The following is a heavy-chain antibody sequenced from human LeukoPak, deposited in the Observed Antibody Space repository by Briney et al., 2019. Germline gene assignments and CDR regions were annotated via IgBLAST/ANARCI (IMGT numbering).Heavy chain of an antibody. Sequence: SETLSLTCTVSGGSISSGGYYWSWIRQHPGKGLEWIGYISYSGSTYYNPSLKSRVTISVDTSKNQFSLKLSSVTAADTAVYYCASGFYCSGGSCYSSFDYWGQGTLVTVSS. D-gene: IGHD2-15*01. J-gene: IGHJ4*02. CDR2: ISYSGST. V-gene: IGHV4-31*03. CDR1: GGSISSGGYY. CDR3: ASGFYCSGGSCYSSFDY.